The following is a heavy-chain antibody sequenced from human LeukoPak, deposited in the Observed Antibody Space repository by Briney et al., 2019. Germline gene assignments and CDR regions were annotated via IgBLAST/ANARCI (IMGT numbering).Heavy chain of an antibody. CDR1: GYTFTSYG. CDR3: ARDLGWYYYDSSGYYKTTDAFDI. J-gene: IGHJ3*02. D-gene: IGHD3-22*01. V-gene: IGHV1-18*01. CDR2: ISAYNGNT. Sequence: ASVTVSCKASGYTFTSYGISWVRQAPGQGLEWMGWISAYNGNTNYAQKFQGRVTITRDTSASTAYMELSSLRSEDTAVYYCARDLGWYYYDSSGYYKTTDAFDIWGQGTMVTVSS.